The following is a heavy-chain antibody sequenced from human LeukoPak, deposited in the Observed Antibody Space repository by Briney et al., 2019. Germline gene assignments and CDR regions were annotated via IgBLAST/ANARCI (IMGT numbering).Heavy chain of an antibody. CDR2: ISTYNDDR. J-gene: IGHJ3*02. Sequence: SVNVSCKASGYTFTTYAIHWVRQAPGQRLEWMGWISTYNDDRKYSPKFQGTVTITTDTSASTAYLELSSLRSEDTAVYYCARDRSSFSYAFDIWGQGTMVTVSS. V-gene: IGHV1-3*04. CDR1: GYTFTTYA. CDR3: ARDRSSFSYAFDI. D-gene: IGHD6-6*01.